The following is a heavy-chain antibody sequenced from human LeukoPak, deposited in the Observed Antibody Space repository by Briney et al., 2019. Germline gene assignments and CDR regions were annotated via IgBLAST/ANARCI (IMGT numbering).Heavy chain of an antibody. J-gene: IGHJ5*02. CDR1: GGSISSSSYY. CDR3: ARGGYSNASFDP. D-gene: IGHD4-11*01. V-gene: IGHV4-39*07. CDR2: IYYSGST. Sequence: PSETLSLTCTVSGGSISSSSYYWGWIRQPPGKGLEWIGSIYYSGSTYYNPSLKSRVTISVDTSKNQFSLKLSSVTAADTAVYYCARGGYSNASFDPWGQGTLVTVSS.